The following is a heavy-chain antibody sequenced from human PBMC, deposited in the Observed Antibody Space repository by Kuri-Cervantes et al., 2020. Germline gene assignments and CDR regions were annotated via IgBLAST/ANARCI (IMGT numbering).Heavy chain of an antibody. J-gene: IGHJ3*02. V-gene: IGHV4-34*01. D-gene: IGHD7-27*01. Sequence: GSLRLSCAVYGGSFSDHLWTWIRQSPGKGLEWIGEINHRGRAAYNSSLKSRDTISVDTPKNQFSLKFTSVTAADTAVYYCARENWGLNDAFDSWGQGAMVTVSS. CDR2: INHRGRA. CDR1: GGSFSDHL. CDR3: ARENWGLNDAFDS.